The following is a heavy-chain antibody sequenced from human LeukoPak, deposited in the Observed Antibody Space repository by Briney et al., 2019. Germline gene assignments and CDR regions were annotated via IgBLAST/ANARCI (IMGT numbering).Heavy chain of an antibody. CDR3: ARVVAAQSWFDP. CDR1: GGSISGYY. CDR2: IYYSGST. D-gene: IGHD6-6*01. V-gene: IGHV4-59*01. J-gene: IGHJ5*02. Sequence: SETLSLTCTVSGGSISGYYWSWIRQPPGKGLEWIGYIYYSGSTNYNPSLKSRVTISVDTSKNQFSLKLSSVTAADTAVYYCARVVAAQSWFDPWGQGTLVTVSS.